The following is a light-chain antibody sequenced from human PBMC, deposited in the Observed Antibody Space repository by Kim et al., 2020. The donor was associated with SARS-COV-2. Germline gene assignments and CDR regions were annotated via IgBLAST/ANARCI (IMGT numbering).Light chain of an antibody. CDR3: CSYAGGSIL. CDR2: EVT. J-gene: IGLJ3*02. V-gene: IGLV2-23*02. CDR1: TSDVGSSSL. Sequence: PGQSITISCTGTTSDVGSSSLVSWYQQYPGKAPKFIIYEVTKRPSGVSNRFSGSKSGNTASLTISGLRAEDGADYSCCSYAGGSILFGGGTQLTVL.